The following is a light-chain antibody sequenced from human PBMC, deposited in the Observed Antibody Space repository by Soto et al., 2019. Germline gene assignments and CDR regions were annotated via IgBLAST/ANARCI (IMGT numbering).Light chain of an antibody. CDR3: QQYGSSPGT. CDR2: GAS. V-gene: IGKV3-20*01. Sequence: EIVLTQSPGILSLSPGERATLSCRASQTITGSYLAWYQQKPGQAPRLLIYGASIRATGIPDRFSGSGSGTDFTLTISRLEPEDFAVYYCQQYGSSPGTFGQGTKVEIK. CDR1: QTITGSY. J-gene: IGKJ1*01.